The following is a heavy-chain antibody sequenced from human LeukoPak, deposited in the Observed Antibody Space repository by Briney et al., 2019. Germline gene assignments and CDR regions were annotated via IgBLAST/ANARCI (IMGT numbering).Heavy chain of an antibody. J-gene: IGHJ4*02. CDR2: IYYSGST. CDR3: ARLERDWKAGAAFDY. D-gene: IGHD1-1*01. Sequence: SETLSLTCTVSGGPISSYYWSWIRQPPGKGLEWIGYIYYSGSTNYNPSLKSRVTISVDTSKNQFSLKLSSVTAADTAVYYCARLERDWKAGAAFDYWGQGTLVTVSS. CDR1: GGPISSYY. V-gene: IGHV4-59*08.